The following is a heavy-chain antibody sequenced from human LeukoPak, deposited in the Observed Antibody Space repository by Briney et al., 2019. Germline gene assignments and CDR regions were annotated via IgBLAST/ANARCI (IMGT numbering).Heavy chain of an antibody. J-gene: IGHJ6*02. CDR2: ISSSGSTI. CDR1: GFTFSDYY. V-gene: IGHV3-11*04. Sequence: GGSLRLSCAASGFTFSDYYMSWIRQAPGKGLEWVSYISSSGSTIYYADSVKGRFTISRDNAKNSLYLQMNSLRAEDTAVYYCARGYPNYDSSGYRLDVWGQGTTVTVSS. CDR3: ARGYPNYDSSGYRLDV. D-gene: IGHD3-22*01.